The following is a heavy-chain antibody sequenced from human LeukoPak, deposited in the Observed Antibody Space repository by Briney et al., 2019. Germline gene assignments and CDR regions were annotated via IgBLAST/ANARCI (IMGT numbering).Heavy chain of an antibody. Sequence: GESLKISCKGSGYSFTSYWIGWVRQMPGKGLEWMGIIYPGDSDTRYSPSFQGQVTISADKSISTAYLQWSSLKASDTAMYYCARTLGDGYNWYNAFDIWGQGTLVTVSS. D-gene: IGHD5-24*01. CDR1: GYSFTSYW. V-gene: IGHV5-51*01. J-gene: IGHJ4*02. CDR2: IYPGDSDT. CDR3: ARTLGDGYNWYNAFDI.